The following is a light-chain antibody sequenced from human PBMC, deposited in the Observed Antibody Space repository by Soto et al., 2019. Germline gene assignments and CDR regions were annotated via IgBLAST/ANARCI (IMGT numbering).Light chain of an antibody. CDR1: QGISSD. CDR2: AAS. J-gene: IGKJ5*01. V-gene: IGKV1-9*01. CDR3: QQFKSYPIT. Sequence: DIPCTRSPSVLSASLGGRFTITFRASQGISSDLAWYQQNPGKAPKLLIYAASTLQNGVPSTLSGSGSGTEFTLTISSLQPEDFGTYYCQQFKSYPITFGQGTRLEIK.